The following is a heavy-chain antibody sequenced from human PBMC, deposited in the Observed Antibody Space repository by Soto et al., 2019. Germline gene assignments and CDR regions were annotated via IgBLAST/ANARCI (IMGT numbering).Heavy chain of an antibody. CDR1: GGSISSGDYY. Sequence: QVQLQESGPGLVKPSQTLSLTCTVSGGSISSGDYYWSWIRQFPGKGLEWIGYIHYTGSTNYNPSLKSRINISVDTSKNQFSLKMSSVTAADTAVYYCARVYSGTYQACWGQGTLVTVSS. J-gene: IGHJ4*02. CDR2: IHYTGST. V-gene: IGHV4-30-4*01. CDR3: ARVYSGTYQAC. D-gene: IGHD1-26*01.